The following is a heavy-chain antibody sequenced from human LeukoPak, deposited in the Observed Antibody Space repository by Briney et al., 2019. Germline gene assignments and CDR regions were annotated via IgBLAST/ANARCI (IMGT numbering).Heavy chain of an antibody. D-gene: IGHD3-16*01. CDR2: ISGGSTYI. Sequence: GGSLRLSCEASGFTFSSYSMNWVRQAPGKGLEWVSSISGGSTYIYYADSVKGRVTISRDNTENSLYLQMNSLRAEDMAVYYCARVVRRDYDWAYYMDVWGKGTTVTVSS. CDR1: GFTFSSYS. J-gene: IGHJ6*03. V-gene: IGHV3-21*01. CDR3: ARVVRRDYDWAYYMDV.